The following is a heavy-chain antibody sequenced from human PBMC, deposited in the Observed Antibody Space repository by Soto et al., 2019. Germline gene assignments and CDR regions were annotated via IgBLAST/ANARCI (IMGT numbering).Heavy chain of an antibody. V-gene: IGHV1-69*12. CDR1: EGPFSTYA. J-gene: IGHJ4*02. CDR3: ASGIQLWLRRINNGYSG. Sequence: QVQLVQSGAEVKKPESSVKVSCKAPEGPFSTYAISGVRQAPGQGLEWMGGIIPMFGTANYAQRFQDRVTITADESTNTVYMELSSLRSEDTAVYFCASGIQLWLRRINNGYSGWGQGTLVTVSS. D-gene: IGHD5-18*01. CDR2: IIPMFGTA.